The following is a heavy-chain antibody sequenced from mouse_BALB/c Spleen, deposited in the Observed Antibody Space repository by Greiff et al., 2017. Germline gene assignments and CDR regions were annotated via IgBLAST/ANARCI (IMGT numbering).Heavy chain of an antibody. Sequence: VQLQQSGAELAKPGASVKMSCKASGYTFTSYWMHWVKQRPGQGLEWIGYINPSTGYTEYNQKFKDKATLTADKSSSTAYMQLSSLTSEDSAVYYCARGGIYYDYDGSFAYWGQGTLVTVSA. V-gene: IGHV1-7*01. J-gene: IGHJ3*01. D-gene: IGHD2-4*01. CDR3: ARGGIYYDYDGSFAY. CDR2: INPSTGYT. CDR1: GYTFTSYW.